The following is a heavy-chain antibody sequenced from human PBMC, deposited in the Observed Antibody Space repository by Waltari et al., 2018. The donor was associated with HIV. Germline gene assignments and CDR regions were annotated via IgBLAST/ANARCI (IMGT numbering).Heavy chain of an antibody. V-gene: IGHV3-30*03. J-gene: IGHJ6*02. CDR2: ISNDGSDK. D-gene: IGHD3-3*01. Sequence: QVQLVESGGGVVQPGGSLRLSCAASGFIFSAYGMYWVRQAPGKGLEWFAVISNDGSDKHFGDSVKGRVSTSRDNSKNMLSLQMNSLKDDDTAVYYCARALPGGFFGLILYYYGMDVWGQGTTVTVSS. CDR3: ARALPGGFFGLILYYYGMDV. CDR1: GFIFSAYG.